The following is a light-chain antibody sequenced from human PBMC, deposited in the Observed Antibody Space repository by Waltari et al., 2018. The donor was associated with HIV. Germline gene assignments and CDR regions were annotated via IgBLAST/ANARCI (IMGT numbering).Light chain of an antibody. CDR3: QSYDSSLLWV. V-gene: IGLV1-40*01. J-gene: IGLJ3*02. CDR2: GNC. CDR1: SSNIGAGYD. Sequence: QSVLTQPPSVSGAPGQRVTISCTGSSSNIGAGYDVHWYQQLPGTAPKLLIFGNCNRPSGVPDRFSGSKSGTSASLAIAGLQAEDEADYYCQSYDSSLLWVFGGGTKLTVL.